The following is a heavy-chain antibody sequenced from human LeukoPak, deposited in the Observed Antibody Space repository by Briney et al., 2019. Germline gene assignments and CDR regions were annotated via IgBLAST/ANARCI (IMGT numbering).Heavy chain of an antibody. V-gene: IGHV3-7*01. D-gene: IGHD3-3*01. CDR2: IKQDGSEK. J-gene: IGHJ4*02. CDR3: ARVNYDFWSGYYTHFDY. Sequence: GGSLRLSCAASGFTFSSYWMSWVRQAPGKGLEWVANIKQDGSEKYYVDSVKGRFTISRDNAKNSLYLQMNSLRAEDTAVYYCARVNYDFWSGYYTHFDYWGQGTLVTVSS. CDR1: GFTFSSYW.